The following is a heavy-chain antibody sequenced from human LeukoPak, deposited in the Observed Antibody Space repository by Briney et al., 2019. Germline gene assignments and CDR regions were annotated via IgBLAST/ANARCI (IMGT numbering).Heavy chain of an antibody. CDR1: GYTFTSYD. CDR2: MNPNSGNT. D-gene: IGHD3-22*01. Sequence: ASVKVSCMASGYTFTSYDINWVRQATGQGLEWMGWMNPNSGNTGYAQKFQGRVTMTRNTSISTAYMELSSLRSEDTAVYYCARVLYYYDSSGYRWDAFDIWGQGTMVTVSS. CDR3: ARVLYYYDSSGYRWDAFDI. V-gene: IGHV1-8*01. J-gene: IGHJ3*02.